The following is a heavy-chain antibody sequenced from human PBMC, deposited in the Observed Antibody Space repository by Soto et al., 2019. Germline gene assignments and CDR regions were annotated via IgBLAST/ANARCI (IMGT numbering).Heavy chain of an antibody. CDR3: RRGGGWLPDV. D-gene: IGHD5-12*01. J-gene: IGHJ4*02. CDR1: GGSISSGY. V-gene: IGHV4-59*01. Sequence: QVQLQESGPGLVRPSETLSLTCTVSGGSISSGYWSWIRQPPGKGLEWIGHIHYSGSTNYTPSLKRRVTISIDTSKNLFSLKLTSVTAAETAVYYCRRGGGWLPDVWGQGTLVTVSS. CDR2: IHYSGST.